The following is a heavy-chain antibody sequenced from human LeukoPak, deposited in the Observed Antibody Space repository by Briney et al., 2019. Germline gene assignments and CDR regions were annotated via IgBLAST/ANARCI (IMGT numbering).Heavy chain of an antibody. Sequence: ASVKVSCKASGYTFTGYYMHWVRQAPGQGLEWMGWINPNSGTTSYAQKFRGRVTMTRDTSIRTVYMELSSLRSDDTAVYYCARDRLTSLRLDDFWGQGTLVTVSS. J-gene: IGHJ4*02. D-gene: IGHD2-21*02. CDR3: ARDRLTSLRLDDF. V-gene: IGHV1-2*02. CDR2: INPNSGTT. CDR1: GYTFTGYY.